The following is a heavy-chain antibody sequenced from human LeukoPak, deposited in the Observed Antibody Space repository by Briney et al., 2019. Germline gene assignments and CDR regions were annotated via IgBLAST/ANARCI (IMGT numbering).Heavy chain of an antibody. Sequence: PSETLSLTCTVSGGSISSYYWSWIRQPPGKGLEWIGYIYYSGSTNYNPSLKSRVTISVDTSKNQFSLKLSSVTAADTAVYYCARSPAHEYYDFWSGYYRGAFDIWGQGTMVTVSS. CDR2: IYYSGST. V-gene: IGHV4-59*01. CDR1: GGSISSYY. CDR3: ARSPAHEYYDFWSGYYRGAFDI. D-gene: IGHD3-3*01. J-gene: IGHJ3*02.